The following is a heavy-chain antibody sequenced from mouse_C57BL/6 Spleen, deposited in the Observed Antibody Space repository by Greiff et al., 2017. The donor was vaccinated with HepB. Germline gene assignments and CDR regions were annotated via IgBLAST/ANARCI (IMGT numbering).Heavy chain of an antibody. CDR1: GYTFTDHI. J-gene: IGHJ4*01. D-gene: IGHD1-1*01. Sequence: VQLQQSGAELASPGASVTLSCKASGYTFTDHIMNWVKKRPGQGLEWIGRIYPVSGETNYNQKFMGKATFSVDRSSSTVYMVLNSLTSEDPAVYDCGITTVVAGDAMDYWGQGTSVTVSS. CDR2: IYPVSGET. CDR3: GITTVVAGDAMDY. V-gene: IGHV1-11*01.